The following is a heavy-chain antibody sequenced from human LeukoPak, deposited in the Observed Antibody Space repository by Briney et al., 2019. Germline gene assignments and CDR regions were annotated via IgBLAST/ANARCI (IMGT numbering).Heavy chain of an antibody. CDR2: IIPSFGTA. CDR1: GGTFSSYA. D-gene: IGHD6-19*01. CDR3: ARDQYSSGWYDY. Sequence: ASVKVSCKASGGTFSSYAISWVRQAPGQGLEWMGGIIPSFGTANYAQKFQGRVTITADESTSTAYMELSSLRSEDMAVYYCARDQYSSGWYDYWGQGTLVTVSS. V-gene: IGHV1-69*01. J-gene: IGHJ4*02.